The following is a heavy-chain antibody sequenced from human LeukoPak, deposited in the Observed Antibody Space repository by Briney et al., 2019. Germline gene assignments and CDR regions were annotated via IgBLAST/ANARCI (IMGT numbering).Heavy chain of an antibody. Sequence: ASVKVSCKASGYTFTSYGISWVRQAPGQGLEWMGWISAYNGNTNYAQKLQGRVTMTTVTSTSTAYMELRSLRSDDTAVYYRARGGDTAMVNWFDPWGQGTLVTVSS. CDR3: ARGGDTAMVNWFDP. CDR1: GYTFTSYG. V-gene: IGHV1-18*01. CDR2: ISAYNGNT. D-gene: IGHD5-18*01. J-gene: IGHJ5*02.